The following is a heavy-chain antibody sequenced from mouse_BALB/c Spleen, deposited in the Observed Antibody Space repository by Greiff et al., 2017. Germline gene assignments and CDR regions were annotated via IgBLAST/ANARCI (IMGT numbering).Heavy chain of an antibody. V-gene: IGHV3-6*02. Sequence: EVQLKESGPGLVKPSQSLSLTCSVTGYSITSGYYWNWIRQFPGNKLEWMGYISYDGSNNYNPSLKNRISITRDTSKNQFFLKLNSVTTEDTATYYCAREGMITTGYWGQGTLVTVSA. J-gene: IGHJ3*01. CDR1: GYSITSGYY. CDR3: AREGMITTGY. D-gene: IGHD2-4*01. CDR2: ISYDGSN.